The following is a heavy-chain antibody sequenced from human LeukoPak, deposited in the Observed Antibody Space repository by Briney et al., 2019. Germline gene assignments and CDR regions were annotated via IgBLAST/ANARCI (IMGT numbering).Heavy chain of an antibody. CDR1: GFTFDDYG. D-gene: IGHD3-22*01. CDR3: AREQYYYDSSGYLWDNWFDP. CDR2: INWNGGST. Sequence: AGGSLRLPCAASGFTFDDYGMSWVRQAPGKGLEWVSGINWNGGSTGYADSVKGRFTISRDNAKNSLYLQMNSLRAEDTAVYYCAREQYYYDSSGYLWDNWFDPWGQGTLVTVSS. J-gene: IGHJ5*02. V-gene: IGHV3-20*04.